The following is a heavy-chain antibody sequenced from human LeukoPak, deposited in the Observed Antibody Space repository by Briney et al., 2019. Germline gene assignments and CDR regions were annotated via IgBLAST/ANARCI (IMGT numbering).Heavy chain of an antibody. D-gene: IGHD6-13*01. CDR1: GGSINGYY. J-gene: IGHJ4*02. V-gene: IGHV4-59*08. Sequence: SETLSLTCTVSGGSINGYYWSWIRQPPGKGLEWIDYISYSGSTNYNPSLKSRVTMSVDTSKNQFSLRLSSATAADTAVYYCARHGSSYSFDCWGQGTLVTVSS. CDR3: ARHGSSYSFDC. CDR2: ISYSGST.